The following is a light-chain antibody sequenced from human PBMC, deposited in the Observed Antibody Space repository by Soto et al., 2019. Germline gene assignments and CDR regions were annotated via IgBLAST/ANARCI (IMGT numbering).Light chain of an antibody. V-gene: IGKV3-15*01. Sequence: EIVLTQFPDTLSLSPGERATLSCRASQSVSSNLAWYQQKPGQAPRXLIYGASTRATGIPARFSGSGSGTEFTLTISSLQSEDFAVYYCQQYNNWPPRETFGQGTKVDI. CDR3: QQYNNWPPRET. CDR2: GAS. CDR1: QSVSSN. J-gene: IGKJ1*01.